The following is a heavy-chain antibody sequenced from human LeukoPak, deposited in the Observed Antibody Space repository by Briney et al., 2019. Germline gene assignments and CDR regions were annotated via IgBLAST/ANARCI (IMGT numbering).Heavy chain of an antibody. V-gene: IGHV3-9*01. Sequence: GGSLRLSCAASGFTFGDYAMHWVRQAPGKGLEWVSGISWNGGSIGYADSVKGRFTISRDNAKNSLYLQMNSLRAEDTALYYCAKDSKPMVRGVIIMSWGQGTLVTVSS. CDR3: AKDSKPMVRGVIIMS. CDR2: ISWNGGSI. D-gene: IGHD3-10*01. J-gene: IGHJ4*02. CDR1: GFTFGDYA.